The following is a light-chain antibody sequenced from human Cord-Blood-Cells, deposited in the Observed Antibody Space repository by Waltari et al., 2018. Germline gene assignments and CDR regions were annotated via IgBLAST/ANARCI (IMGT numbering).Light chain of an antibody. CDR2: DAS. CDR1: QSVSSY. V-gene: IGKV3-11*01. CDR3: QQRSN. J-gene: IGKJ2*01. Sequence: EMLLTQSPAALSLSPGERATLSCRASQSVSSYLAWYQQKPGQAPRLLIYDASNRATGIPARFSGSGSGTDFTLTISSLEPEDFAVYYCQQRSNFGQGTKLEIK.